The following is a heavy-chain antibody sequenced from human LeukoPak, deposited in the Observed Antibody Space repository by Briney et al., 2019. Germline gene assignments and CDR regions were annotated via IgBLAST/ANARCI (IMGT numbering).Heavy chain of an antibody. CDR1: GYSFTSYS. J-gene: IGHJ2*01. CDR2: ISTYNGNT. D-gene: IGHD5-24*01. Sequence: GASVKVSCKASGYSFTSYSISWVRQAPGQGLEWMGWISTYNGNTNYAQKLQGRVTMTTDTSTSTAYMMLRSLTSGDTAVYYCTREAENWYPDLWGRGTLVTVSS. CDR3: TREAENWYPDL. V-gene: IGHV1-18*01.